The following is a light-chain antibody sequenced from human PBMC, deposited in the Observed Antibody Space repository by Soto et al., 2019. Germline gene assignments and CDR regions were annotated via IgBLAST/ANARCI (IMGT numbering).Light chain of an antibody. CDR2: GAS. J-gene: IGKJ5*01. Sequence: EIVLTQSPGTLSLSPGERATPSCRASQRVSNNYLAWYQQKPGQAPRLLIYGASNRATGIPDRFSGSGSGTDFTLTISRLEPEDFAVYYCQQYGSSPITFGQGTRLEI. CDR1: QRVSNNY. V-gene: IGKV3-20*01. CDR3: QQYGSSPIT.